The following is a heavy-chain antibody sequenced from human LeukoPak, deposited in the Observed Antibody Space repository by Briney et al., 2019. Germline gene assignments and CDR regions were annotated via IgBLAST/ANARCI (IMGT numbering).Heavy chain of an antibody. V-gene: IGHV3-23*01. CDR3: AKDRTTSRGYYLPGGYFDF. CDR1: GLTFSNYA. D-gene: IGHD3-22*01. J-gene: IGHJ4*02. CDR2: ISAPGGTT. Sequence: GGSLRLSCAASGLTFSNYAMTWVRQAPGKGLEWVSTISAPGGTTYYAASVKGRFTISIDNSKNTLYLQMNSLRAEDTALYYCAKDRTTSRGYYLPGGYFDFWGQGTLVTVSS.